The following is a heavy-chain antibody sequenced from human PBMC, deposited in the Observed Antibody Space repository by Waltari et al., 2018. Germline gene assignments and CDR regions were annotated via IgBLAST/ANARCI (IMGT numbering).Heavy chain of an antibody. Sequence: EVQLVESGGGLLQPGGSVRLSCAASGFTFSIYWMSWVLQGPGKGLEWVANIQHGGSAKYYVDSVKGRFTISRDNAKNSLYLQMNSLRAEDTALYFCATAARGDNADELYWGQGTLVTVSS. V-gene: IGHV3-7*01. CDR1: GFTFSIYW. CDR2: IQHGGSAK. J-gene: IGHJ4*02. CDR3: ATAARGDNADELY. D-gene: IGHD2-21*02.